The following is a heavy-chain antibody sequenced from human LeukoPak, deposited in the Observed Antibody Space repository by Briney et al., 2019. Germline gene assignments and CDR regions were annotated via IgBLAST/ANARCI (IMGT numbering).Heavy chain of an antibody. CDR2: IYTSGST. D-gene: IGHD2-21*02. CDR1: GGSISSGSYY. Sequence: SQTLSLTCTVSGGSISSGSYYWNWIRQPAGKGLEWIGRIYTSGSTDHNPSLKSRVTLSVDTSENQFSLKLSSVTAADTAVYYCARWGDLYWYFDLWGRGTLVTVSS. V-gene: IGHV4-61*02. J-gene: IGHJ2*01. CDR3: ARWGDLYWYFDL.